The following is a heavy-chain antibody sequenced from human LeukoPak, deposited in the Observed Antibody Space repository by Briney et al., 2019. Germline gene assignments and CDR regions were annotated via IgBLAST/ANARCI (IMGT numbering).Heavy chain of an antibody. J-gene: IGHJ6*03. Sequence: ASVKVSCKAFGYTFTGYYMHWVRQAPGQGPEWMGWISTSTGDTKYTQKFQGRVTLTTDTSTSTAYMELSSLRSDDTAVYYCARPPLGYYYYYLDVWGKGTTVTISS. CDR3: ARPPLGYYYYYLDV. CDR2: ISTSTGDT. D-gene: IGHD3-16*01. CDR1: GYTFTGYY. V-gene: IGHV1-2*02.